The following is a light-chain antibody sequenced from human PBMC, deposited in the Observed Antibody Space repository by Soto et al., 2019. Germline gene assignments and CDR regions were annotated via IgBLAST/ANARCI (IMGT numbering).Light chain of an antibody. V-gene: IGKV3-20*01. CDR1: QSVSSRY. CDR3: QQFGSSFTWT. Sequence: EIVLTQSPGTLSLSPGERATLSCRASQSVSSRYLAWYQQKAGQAPRLLIYGASSRATGIPDRFSGSGSGTDFTLTISRLEPEDFAVYYCQQFGSSFTWTFGHGTKVDIK. J-gene: IGKJ1*01. CDR2: GAS.